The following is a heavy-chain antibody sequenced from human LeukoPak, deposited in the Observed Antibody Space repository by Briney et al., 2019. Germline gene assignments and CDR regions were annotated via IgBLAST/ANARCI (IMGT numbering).Heavy chain of an antibody. V-gene: IGHV4-59*01. Sequence: SETLSLTCSVSGGSISSYYWSWIRQPPGKGLEWIGYIYYSGSTNYNPSLKSRVTISVDPSKNQFSLKLSSVTAADTAVYYCASGHGSCTNGVCRDYWGQGTLVTVSS. CDR3: ASGHGSCTNGVCRDY. CDR2: IYYSGST. D-gene: IGHD2-8*01. CDR1: GGSISSYY. J-gene: IGHJ4*02.